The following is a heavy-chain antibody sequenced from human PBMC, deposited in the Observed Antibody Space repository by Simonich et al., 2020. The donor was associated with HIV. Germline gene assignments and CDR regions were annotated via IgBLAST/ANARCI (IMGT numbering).Heavy chain of an antibody. D-gene: IGHD2-2*01. CDR1: GGSFSGYY. Sequence: QVQLQQWGAGLLKPSETLSLTCAVYGGSFSGYYWSWIRQPPGKGREWIGEINHSGRTNYNPSLKSRVTISVDTSKNPFSLKLSSVTAADTAVYYCARGFYQRLYYFDYWGQGTLVTVSS. CDR2: INHSGRT. V-gene: IGHV4-34*01. CDR3: ARGFYQRLYYFDY. J-gene: IGHJ4*02.